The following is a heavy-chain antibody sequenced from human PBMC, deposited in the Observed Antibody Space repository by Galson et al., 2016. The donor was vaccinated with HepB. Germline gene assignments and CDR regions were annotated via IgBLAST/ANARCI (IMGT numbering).Heavy chain of an antibody. V-gene: IGHV4-31*03. CDR1: GDPITSGTYY. CDR2: ISYSGST. D-gene: IGHD3-16*01. J-gene: IGHJ6*03. Sequence: TLSLTCTVSGDPITSGTYYLTWIRQHPRQGLEWVGHISYSGSTDYNPSLKSRVTISVDTSQNQFSLNLASVTAADTAVYYCARVYGYYYYYILDWGKGTTVTVSS. CDR3: ARVYGYYYYYILD.